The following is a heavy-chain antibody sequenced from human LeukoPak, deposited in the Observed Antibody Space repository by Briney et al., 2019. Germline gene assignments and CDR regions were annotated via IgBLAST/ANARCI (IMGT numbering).Heavy chain of an antibody. Sequence: GGSLRLSCAASGFTFSSYGMHWVRQAPGKGLEWLAVIWYDGSNKYYADSVKGRFTISRDNSKNTLYLQMNSLRAEDTAVYYCARDRRRRYCSGGSCNHFDYWGQGTLVTVSS. V-gene: IGHV3-33*01. J-gene: IGHJ4*02. CDR2: IWYDGSNK. CDR3: ARDRRRRYCSGGSCNHFDY. CDR1: GFTFSSYG. D-gene: IGHD2-15*01.